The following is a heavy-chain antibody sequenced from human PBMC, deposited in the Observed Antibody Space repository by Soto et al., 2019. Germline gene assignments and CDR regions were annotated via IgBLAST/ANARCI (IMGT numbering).Heavy chain of an antibody. V-gene: IGHV5-10-1*01. D-gene: IGHD3-10*01. J-gene: IGHJ6*02. Sequence: PGESLKSSCTGYGYDFTNYWINCVRQLPGKVLELMGRIDPSDSYISYSPSFEGHVTISVDKYINTAYLQWSDLKASDSGKYFCGSRREGNRYGMEVWAQGTTDTVSS. CDR3: GSRREGNRYGMEV. CDR1: GYDFTNYW. CDR2: IDPSDSYI.